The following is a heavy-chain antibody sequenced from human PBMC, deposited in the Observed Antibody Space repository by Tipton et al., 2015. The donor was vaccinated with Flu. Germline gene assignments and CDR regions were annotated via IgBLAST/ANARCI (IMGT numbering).Heavy chain of an antibody. Sequence: SLRLSCAASGFTFSSYSMNWVRQAPGKGLEWVSSISSSSSYIYYADSVKGRFTISRDNAKNSLYLQMNSLRAEDTAVYYCASTKTIFGVVRAYYYYGMDVWGQGTTVTVSS. V-gene: IGHV3-21*01. CDR3: ASTKTIFGVVRAYYYYGMDV. J-gene: IGHJ6*02. D-gene: IGHD3-3*01. CDR1: GFTFSSYS. CDR2: ISSSSSYI.